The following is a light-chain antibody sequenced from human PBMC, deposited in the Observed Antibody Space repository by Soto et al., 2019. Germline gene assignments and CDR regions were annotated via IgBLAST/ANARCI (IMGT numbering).Light chain of an antibody. V-gene: IGLV2-11*01. Sequence: QSALTQPRSVSGSPGQSVTISCTGTSGDVGGYNYVSWYQQHPGKAPKLMIYDVNKRPSGVPDRFSGSKSGNTASLTISGLQAEDEADYYCCSYAGSYTLVFXTGTKVTVL. CDR1: SGDVGGYNY. CDR2: DVN. CDR3: CSYAGSYTLV. J-gene: IGLJ1*01.